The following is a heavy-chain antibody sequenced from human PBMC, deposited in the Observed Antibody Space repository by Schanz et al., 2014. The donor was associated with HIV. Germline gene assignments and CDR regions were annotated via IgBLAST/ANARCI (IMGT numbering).Heavy chain of an antibody. V-gene: IGHV3-33*08. CDR1: GLTFSSYG. D-gene: IGHD2-8*01. Sequence: QVQLVESGGGLVKPGGSLRLSCAASGLTFSSYGMHWVRQAPGKGLEWVAVIWYDGKNRDYADSVKGRFTISRDNSKNTLYLQMNSLRVEDTAVYYCARGTVYHYWGQGTLVTVSS. CDR3: ARGTVYHY. J-gene: IGHJ4*02. CDR2: IWYDGKNR.